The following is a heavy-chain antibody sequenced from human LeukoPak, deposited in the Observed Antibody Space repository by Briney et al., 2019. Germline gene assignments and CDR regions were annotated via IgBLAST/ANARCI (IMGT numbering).Heavy chain of an antibody. CDR2: ISGSGGST. Sequence: PGGSLRLSCAASGFTFSSYGMSWVRQAPGKGLEWVSAISGSGGSTYYADSVKGRFTISRDNSKNTLYLQMNSLRAEDTAVYYCARDFGRLVRSFDYWGQGTLVTVSS. D-gene: IGHD6-13*01. CDR1: GFTFSSYG. J-gene: IGHJ4*02. CDR3: ARDFGRLVRSFDY. V-gene: IGHV3-23*01.